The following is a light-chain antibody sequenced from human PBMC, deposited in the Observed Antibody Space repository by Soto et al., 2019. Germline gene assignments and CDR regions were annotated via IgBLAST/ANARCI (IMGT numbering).Light chain of an antibody. CDR1: QSLVHSDGLTY. J-gene: IGKJ2*01. CDR3: IQGTHWPPYT. CDR2: KVS. V-gene: IGKV2-30*02. Sequence: DVVMTQSPLSLPVTLGQPASLSFRSSQSLVHSDGLTYLNWFQQRPGQSPRRLIYKVSNRDSWGPDRFSGSGSGTDFTLKISRVEAEDVGVYYCIQGTHWPPYTFGQGTKLEIK.